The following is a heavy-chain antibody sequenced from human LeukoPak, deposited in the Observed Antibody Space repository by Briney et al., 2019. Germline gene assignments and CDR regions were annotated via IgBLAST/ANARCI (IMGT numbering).Heavy chain of an antibody. Sequence: SETLSLXCAVYGGSFSGYYWSWIRQLPGKGLEWIGEINHSGSTNYNPSLKSRVTISVDTSKNQFSLKLSSVTAADTAVYYCARGANRLYCSSTSSIPRRCGAFDIWGQGTMVTVSS. CDR2: INHSGST. J-gene: IGHJ3*02. V-gene: IGHV4-34*01. CDR1: GGSFSGYY. D-gene: IGHD2-2*01. CDR3: ARGANRLYCSSTSSIPRRCGAFDI.